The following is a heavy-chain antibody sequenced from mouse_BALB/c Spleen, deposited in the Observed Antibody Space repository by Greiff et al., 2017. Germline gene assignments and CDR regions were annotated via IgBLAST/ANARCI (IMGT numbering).Heavy chain of an antibody. J-gene: IGHJ4*01. Sequence: EVKLMESGGGLVQPGGSRKLSCAASGFTFSSFGMHWVRQAPEKGLEWVAYISSGSSTIYYADTVKGRFTISRDNPKNTLFLQMTSLRSEDTAMYYCARFPTGTDAMDYWGQGTSVTVSS. CDR3: ARFPTGTDAMDY. V-gene: IGHV5-17*02. CDR2: ISSGSSTI. CDR1: GFTFSSFG. D-gene: IGHD4-1*02.